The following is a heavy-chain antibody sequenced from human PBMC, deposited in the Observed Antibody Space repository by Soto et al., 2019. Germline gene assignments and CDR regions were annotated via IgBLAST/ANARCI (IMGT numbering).Heavy chain of an antibody. CDR2: ISYDGSNK. CDR1: GFTFSSYG. Sequence: GGSLRLSCAASGFTFSSYGMHWVRQAPGKGLEWMAVISYDGSNKYYADSVKGRFTISRDNSKNTLYLQMNSLRAEDTAVYYCAKNGGSGSYSYFDYWGQGTLVTVSS. D-gene: IGHD1-26*01. CDR3: AKNGGSGSYSYFDY. V-gene: IGHV3-30*18. J-gene: IGHJ4*02.